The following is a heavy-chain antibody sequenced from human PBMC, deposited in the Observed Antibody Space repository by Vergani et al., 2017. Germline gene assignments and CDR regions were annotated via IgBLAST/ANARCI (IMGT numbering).Heavy chain of an antibody. D-gene: IGHD6-13*01. CDR3: ARSIEQLPSAYFDD. CDR2: ISAYNGNT. Sequence: QVQLVQSGPEVKKPGASVKVSCKASCYTFTSYGISWVRQAPGQGLEWMGWISAYNGNTNYAQKHQGSVTMTTDTSTSTAYMELRSLRSDDTAVYYCARSIEQLPSAYFDDWGQGTTVTVSS. V-gene: IGHV1-18*01. CDR1: CYTFTSYG. J-gene: IGHJ4*02.